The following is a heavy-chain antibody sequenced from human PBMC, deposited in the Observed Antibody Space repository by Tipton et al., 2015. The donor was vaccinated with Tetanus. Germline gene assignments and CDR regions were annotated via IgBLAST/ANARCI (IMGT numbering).Heavy chain of an antibody. V-gene: IGHV4-39*07. CDR3: ARDQGGGRVVRLNWLDP. CDR2: IYSYNGNI. D-gene: IGHD6-6*01. J-gene: IGHJ5*02. Sequence: TLSLTCTVSGGSISSGTFHWNWIRQPPGKGLEWVGSIYSYNGNIFENPSLKGRVAISLDTSKNQFSLKLTSVTAADTAVYYCARDQGGGRVVRLNWLDPWGQGTLVTVSS. CDR1: GGSISSGTFH.